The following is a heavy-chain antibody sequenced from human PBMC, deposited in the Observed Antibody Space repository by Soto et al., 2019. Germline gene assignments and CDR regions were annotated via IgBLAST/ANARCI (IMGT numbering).Heavy chain of an antibody. CDR3: TGYYDFWSGYYSRYYMDV. D-gene: IGHD3-3*01. Sequence: GGSLRLSCAASGFTFSGSAMHWVRQASGKGLEWVGRIRSKANSYATAYAASVKGRFTISRDDSKNTAYLQMNSLKTGDTAVYYCTGYYDFWSGYYSRYYMDVWGKGTTVTVSS. J-gene: IGHJ6*03. CDR2: IRSKANSYAT. CDR1: GFTFSGSA. V-gene: IGHV3-73*01.